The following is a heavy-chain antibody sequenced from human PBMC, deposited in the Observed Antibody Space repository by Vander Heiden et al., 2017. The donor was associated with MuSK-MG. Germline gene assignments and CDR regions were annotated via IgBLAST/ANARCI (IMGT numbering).Heavy chain of an antibody. Sequence: QVQLQESGPGLVKPSQTLSLTCTVSGDSINRGGFYWSWIRQPAGKGLEWIGRIHTSGSTRYNPSLKSRVTMSADTSKNQISLNLSSVTAADTAVYYCARRTEMNYYGLDVWGQGTTVTASS. CDR3: ARRTEMNYYGLDV. V-gene: IGHV4-61*02. CDR1: GDSINRGGFY. J-gene: IGHJ6*02. CDR2: IHTSGST.